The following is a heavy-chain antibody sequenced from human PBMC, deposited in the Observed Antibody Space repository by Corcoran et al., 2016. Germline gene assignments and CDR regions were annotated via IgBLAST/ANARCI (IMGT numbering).Heavy chain of an antibody. Sequence: EVQLVESGGGLVQPGGSLKLSCAASGFTFSGSAMHWVRQASGKGLEWVGRIRSKANSYATAYAAPVKGRFTISRDDSTNTAYLQMNSLKTEDTAVYYGTRSGKRYSSSDTGYFDWPDDYWGQGTLVTVSS. CDR2: IRSKANSYAT. V-gene: IGHV3-73*02. CDR1: GFTFSGSA. D-gene: IGHD3-9*01. J-gene: IGHJ4*02. CDR3: TRSGKRYSSSDTGYFDWPDDY.